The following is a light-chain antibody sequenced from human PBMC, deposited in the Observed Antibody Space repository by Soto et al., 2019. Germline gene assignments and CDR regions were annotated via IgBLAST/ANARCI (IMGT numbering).Light chain of an antibody. J-gene: IGKJ3*01. CDR3: QQYGSSPRFT. CDR1: QSVSSSY. Sequence: EIVLTQSPGTLSLSPGERATLSCRASQSVSSSYLAWYQQKPGQAPRRLIYGASSRATGIPDRFSGGGSGTDFTLPISRLEPEDFAVYYCQQYGSSPRFTFGPVTKVDIK. V-gene: IGKV3-20*01. CDR2: GAS.